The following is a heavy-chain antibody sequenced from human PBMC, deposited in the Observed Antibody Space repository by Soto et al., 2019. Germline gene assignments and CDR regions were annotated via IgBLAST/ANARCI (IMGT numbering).Heavy chain of an antibody. Sequence: GGSLRLSCAASGFTFSSYSMNWVRQAPGKGLEWVSYISSSSSTIYYADSVKGRFTISRDNAKNSLYLQMNSLRDEDTAVYYCARDRYDFWSGYYTLDYWGQGTLVTVSS. V-gene: IGHV3-48*02. CDR3: ARDRYDFWSGYYTLDY. CDR2: ISSSSSTI. CDR1: GFTFSSYS. J-gene: IGHJ4*02. D-gene: IGHD3-3*01.